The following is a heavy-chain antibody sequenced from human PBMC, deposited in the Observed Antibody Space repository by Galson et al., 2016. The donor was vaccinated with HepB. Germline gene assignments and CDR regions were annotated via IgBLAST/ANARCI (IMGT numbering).Heavy chain of an antibody. J-gene: IGHJ6*02. D-gene: IGHD6-19*01. CDR1: GYTFTSYG. V-gene: IGHV1-18*01. Sequence: SVEVSCKASGYTFTSYGISWVRQAPGQGLEWMGWISAYNGNTNYAQKLQGRVTMTTDTSTSTAYMELRSLRSDDTAVYYCARDRHQYSSGWYVGGMDVWGQGTTVTVSS. CDR3: ARDRHQYSSGWYVGGMDV. CDR2: ISAYNGNT.